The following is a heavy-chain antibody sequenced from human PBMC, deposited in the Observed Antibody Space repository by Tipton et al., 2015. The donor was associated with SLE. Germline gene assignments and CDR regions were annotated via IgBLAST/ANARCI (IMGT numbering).Heavy chain of an antibody. V-gene: IGHV4-30-2*01. J-gene: IGHJ4*02. CDR2: IYHSGST. D-gene: IGHD5-18*01. CDR3: AREGYTDGY. CDR1: GGSISGGGYS. Sequence: TLSLTCAVSGGSISGGGYSWSWIRQPPGKGLEWIGYIYHSGSTYYNPSLKSRVTISVDRSKNQFSLKLSSVTAADTAVYYCAREGYTDGYWGQGTLVTVSS.